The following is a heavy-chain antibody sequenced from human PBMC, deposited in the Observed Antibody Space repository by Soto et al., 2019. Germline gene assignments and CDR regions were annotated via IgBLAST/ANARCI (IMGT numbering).Heavy chain of an antibody. CDR3: TRPQYGGYVHPVGQFDY. J-gene: IGHJ4*02. V-gene: IGHV3-49*03. CDR1: GFTFGDYA. CDR2: IRSKAYGGTT. D-gene: IGHD5-12*01. Sequence: GGSLRLSCTASGFTFGDYAMSWFRQAPGKGLEWVGFIRSKAYGGTTEYAASVKGRFTISRDDSKSIAYLQMNSLKTEDTAVYYCTRPQYGGYVHPVGQFDYWGQGTLVTVSS.